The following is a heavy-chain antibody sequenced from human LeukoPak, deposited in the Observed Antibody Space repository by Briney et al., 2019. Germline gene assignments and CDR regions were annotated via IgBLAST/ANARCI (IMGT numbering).Heavy chain of an antibody. Sequence: ASVKVSCKASGYTFTSYYMHWVRQAPGQGLEWMGIINPSGGSTSYAQKLQGRVTMTRDTSTSTVYMELSSLRSEDTAVYYCASPGESVVVVAASLDYWGQGTLVTVSS. V-gene: IGHV1-46*01. CDR3: ASPGESVVVVAASLDY. CDR1: GYTFTSYY. D-gene: IGHD2-15*01. CDR2: INPSGGST. J-gene: IGHJ4*02.